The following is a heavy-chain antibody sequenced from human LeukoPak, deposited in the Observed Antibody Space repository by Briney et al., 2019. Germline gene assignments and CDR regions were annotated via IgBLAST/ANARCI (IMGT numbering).Heavy chain of an antibody. J-gene: IGHJ5*02. CDR3: ATRPRYSSSTSCYVGWFEP. CDR1: GGSFSGYY. V-gene: IGHV4-34*01. CDR2: INLSGST. D-gene: IGHD2-2*01. Sequence: PSETLSLTCAVYGGSFSGYYWSWIGQPPGKGLDGMGEINLSGSTNYNPSLKSRVTISVDTSKNQFSLKLSSMTAADTAVYYCATRPRYSSSTSCYVGWFEPTGPGTLFSVSS.